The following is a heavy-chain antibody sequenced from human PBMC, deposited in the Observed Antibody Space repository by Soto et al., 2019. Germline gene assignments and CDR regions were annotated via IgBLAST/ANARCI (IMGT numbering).Heavy chain of an antibody. V-gene: IGHV1-69*08. CDR3: ASGKTQMPQDRMGFYYYMDV. Sequence: QVQLVQSGAEVKKPGSSVKISCTASGDTFNNRPFTWVRRAPGQGLEWMGRVIPLLDASNYAEKFQDRATITADKSTNTAYVELSGLKSEDSAIYYCASGKTQMPQDRMGFYYYMDVWGKGTPVTVSS. CDR2: VIPLLDAS. D-gene: IGHD2-15*01. J-gene: IGHJ6*03. CDR1: GDTFNNRP.